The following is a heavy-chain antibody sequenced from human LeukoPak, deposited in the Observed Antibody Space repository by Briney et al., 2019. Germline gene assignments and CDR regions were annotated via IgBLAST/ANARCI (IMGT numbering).Heavy chain of an antibody. CDR3: AKSAGGYDFWSGYDY. J-gene: IGHJ4*02. D-gene: IGHD3-3*01. Sequence: QPGGSLRLSCAASGFTFSRYAMSWVRQAPGKGLEWVSGISGFGGSTYHADSVKGRFTISRDNSKNTLHLQMNSLRVEDTAAYYCAKSAGGYDFWSGYDYWGQGTLVTVSS. CDR1: GFTFSRYA. CDR2: ISGFGGST. V-gene: IGHV3-23*01.